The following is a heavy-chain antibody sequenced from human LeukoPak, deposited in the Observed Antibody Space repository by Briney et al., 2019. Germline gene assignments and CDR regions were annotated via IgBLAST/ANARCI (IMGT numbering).Heavy chain of an antibody. CDR2: ITPSSSYI. CDR1: GIAFRSYT. J-gene: IGHJ6*02. V-gene: IGHV3-21*04. CDR3: ARNKGQGYNFGRFYQGMDV. D-gene: IGHD2-15*01. Sequence: PGGSLRLSCTPSGIAFRSYTMNWVRQAPGKGLEWVSSITPSSSYIYYADSVKGRFTISRDSAKNSVFLQMNSLTADDTAIYYCARNKGQGYNFGRFYQGMDVWGRGTPVTVSS.